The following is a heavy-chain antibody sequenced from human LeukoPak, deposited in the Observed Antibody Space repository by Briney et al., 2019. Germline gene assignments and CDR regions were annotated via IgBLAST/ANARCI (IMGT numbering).Heavy chain of an antibody. V-gene: IGHV4-4*07. Sequence: SETLSLTCTVSGGSISSYYWSWIRQPAGKGLEWIGRIYISGSTNYNPSLKSRVTMSVDTSKNQFSLKLSSVTAADTAVYYCARDSGSYSYYYYYMDVWGKGTTVTVSS. J-gene: IGHJ6*03. CDR1: GGSISSYY. D-gene: IGHD1-26*01. CDR3: ARDSGSYSYYYYYMDV. CDR2: IYISGST.